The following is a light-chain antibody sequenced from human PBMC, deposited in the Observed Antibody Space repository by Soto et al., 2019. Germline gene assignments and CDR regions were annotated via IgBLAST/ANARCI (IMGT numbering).Light chain of an antibody. CDR2: EAS. V-gene: IGKV1-5*01. Sequence: DIQMTQSPSTLSAYVGDRVTITCRASQSISSWLAWYQQQPGKAPKLLIHEASRLKSGVPSRFSGSESGTEFTLTIRCLHPEDFATYYCQQYTSFPLTCGGGTRVEIK. J-gene: IGKJ4*02. CDR3: QQYTSFPLT. CDR1: QSISSW.